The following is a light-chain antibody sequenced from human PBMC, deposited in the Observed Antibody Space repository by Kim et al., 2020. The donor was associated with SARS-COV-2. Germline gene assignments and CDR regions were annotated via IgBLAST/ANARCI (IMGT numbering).Light chain of an antibody. V-gene: IGLV3-21*01. CDR2: YDS. CDR1: NVGSKS. Sequence: SYELTQPPSVSVAPGKTASITCGGNNVGSKSVHRYQQKPGQAPVVVIYYDSDRPSGIPERFSGSNSGNTATLTISRVEAGDEADYYCQVWDSSSDHPVFG. CDR3: QVWDSSSDHPV. J-gene: IGLJ3*02.